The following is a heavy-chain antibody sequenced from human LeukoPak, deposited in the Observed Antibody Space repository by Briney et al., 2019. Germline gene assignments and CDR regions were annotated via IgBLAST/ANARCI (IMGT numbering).Heavy chain of an antibody. V-gene: IGHV3-66*01. D-gene: IGHD3-16*02. CDR2: IYSGGST. J-gene: IGHJ4*02. CDR3: AKKQMITFGGVIVAFDY. CDR1: GFTVSSNY. Sequence: GGSLRLSCAASGFTVSSNYMSWVRQAPGKGLEWVSVIYSGGSTYYADSMKGRFTISRDNSKNTLYLQMNSLRAEDTAVYYCAKKQMITFGGVIVAFDYWGQGTLVTVSS.